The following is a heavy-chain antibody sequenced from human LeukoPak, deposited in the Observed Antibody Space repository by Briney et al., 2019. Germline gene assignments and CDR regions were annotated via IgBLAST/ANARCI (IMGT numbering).Heavy chain of an antibody. V-gene: IGHV4-59*01. J-gene: IGHJ4*02. Sequence: SETLSLTCTVSGGSISSYYWSWIRQPPGKGLEWIGYIYYSGSTNYNPCLKSRVTISVDTSKNQFSLKLSSVTAADTAVYYCARGVAVAGTFDYWGQGTLVTVSS. D-gene: IGHD6-19*01. CDR1: GGSISSYY. CDR3: ARGVAVAGTFDY. CDR2: IYYSGST.